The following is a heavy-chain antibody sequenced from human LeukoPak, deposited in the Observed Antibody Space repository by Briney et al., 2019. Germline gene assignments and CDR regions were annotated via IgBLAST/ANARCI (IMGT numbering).Heavy chain of an antibody. Sequence: GGSLRLSCAASEFSFSTSWMTWVRQAPGKGLEWVANIKEDGSVKNYVDSVKGRFTISRDNAKNSLYLQMNRLRADDTAVYYCARDSAYNAFDYWGQGTLVTVSS. CDR1: EFSFSTSW. J-gene: IGHJ4*02. V-gene: IGHV3-7*05. CDR3: ARDSAYNAFDY. D-gene: IGHD5-12*01. CDR2: IKEDGSVK.